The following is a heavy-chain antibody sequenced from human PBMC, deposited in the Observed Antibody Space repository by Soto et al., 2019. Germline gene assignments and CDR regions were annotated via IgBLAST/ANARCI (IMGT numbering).Heavy chain of an antibody. CDR2: ISYDGSNK. CDR3: AKDLGSGKPYYYYAMDV. V-gene: IGHV3-30*18. CDR1: GFIFSKYG. Sequence: LRLSCAASGFIFSKYGMHWVRQAPGKGLEWVAVISYDGSNKYYAESVKGRFIISRDKSENTLYLQMNSLRAEDTALYYCAKDLGSGKPYYYYAMDVWGQGTTVTVSS. D-gene: IGHD3-10*01. J-gene: IGHJ6*02.